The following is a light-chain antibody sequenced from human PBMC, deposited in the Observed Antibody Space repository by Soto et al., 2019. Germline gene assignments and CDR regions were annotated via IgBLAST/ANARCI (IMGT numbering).Light chain of an antibody. V-gene: IGKV3-20*01. Sequence: PGERATLSCMASQRISDSYLAWYQQRLGQAPRLLIYAASTRAPGVPDRFSGSGSGTDFTLTISRLEPEDFAVYHCQQYGSSGTFGQGTKVDI. CDR2: AAS. CDR3: QQYGSSGT. J-gene: IGKJ1*01. CDR1: QRISDSY.